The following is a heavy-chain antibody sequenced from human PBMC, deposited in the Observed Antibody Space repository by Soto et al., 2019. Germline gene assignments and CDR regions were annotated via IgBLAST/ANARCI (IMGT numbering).Heavy chain of an antibody. Sequence: QVPLIQFGAEVKKPGSSGKVSCRASGYTFTKFHIHWVRQAPGQGLAWMGMIDPSGGVTRDAQRFQGRIPLTSDTSTSSVYMELRGLTSEDTAVYYCARDVMGHDNYETIGSYFAPWGPGTLVTVSS. V-gene: IGHV1-46*01. CDR3: ARDVMGHDNYETIGSYFAP. CDR2: IDPSGGVT. CDR1: GYTFTKFH. J-gene: IGHJ5*02. D-gene: IGHD3-16*01.